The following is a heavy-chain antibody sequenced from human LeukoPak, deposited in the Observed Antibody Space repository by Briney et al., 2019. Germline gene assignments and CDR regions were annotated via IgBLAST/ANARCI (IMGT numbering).Heavy chain of an antibody. CDR1: GFTFSSHS. Sequence: GGSLRLSCAASGFTFSSHSMNWVRQAPGKGLEWVAVISQDGSNKYYADSVKGRFTISRDNSKNTLYLQMSSLRVEDTAVYYCATPIGAYCGGDCYQLDYWGQGTLVTVSS. CDR2: ISQDGSNK. D-gene: IGHD2-21*02. J-gene: IGHJ4*02. V-gene: IGHV3-30*03. CDR3: ATPIGAYCGGDCYQLDY.